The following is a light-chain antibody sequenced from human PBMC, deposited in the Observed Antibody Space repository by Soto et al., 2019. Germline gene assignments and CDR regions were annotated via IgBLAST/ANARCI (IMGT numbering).Light chain of an antibody. J-gene: IGKJ1*01. V-gene: IGKV1-39*01. Sequence: DIQMTQSPSSLSASVGDRVTITCRASQTITNYLNWYQQKPGKAPKLLIYAASTLLSGVPSRFNGGGAGTDFTLAIDSLQPEDFASYLCQQSYRSSWTCGPGPTV. CDR1: QTITNY. CDR2: AAS. CDR3: QQSYRSSWT.